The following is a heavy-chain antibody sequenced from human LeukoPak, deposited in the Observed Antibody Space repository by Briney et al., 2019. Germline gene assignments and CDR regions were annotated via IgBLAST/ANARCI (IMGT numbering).Heavy chain of an antibody. CDR3: ATQRSSYLRGTAFDY. J-gene: IGHJ4*02. CDR2: INPNSGDT. D-gene: IGHD3-16*01. Sequence: GASVKVSCKASGYTFTGYYMHWVRQAPGQGLEWMGWINPNSGDTKYSQKFQGRVTMTRDTSISTAYMGLSRLRSDDTAVYYCATQRSSYLRGTAFDYWGQGTLVTVSS. V-gene: IGHV1-2*02. CDR1: GYTFTGYY.